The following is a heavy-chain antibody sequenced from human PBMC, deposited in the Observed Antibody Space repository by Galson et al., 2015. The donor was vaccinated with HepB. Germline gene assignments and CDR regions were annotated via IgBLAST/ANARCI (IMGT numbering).Heavy chain of an antibody. V-gene: IGHV1-18*01. D-gene: IGHD2-15*01. CDR2: ISPYNGDT. Sequence: SVKVSCKASGYTFSTYSITWVRQAPGQGLEWMGWISPYNGDTDYARKFQGRVTMTTDISTSTAYMDLRSLRSDDTAVYYCARGAVVEVVGGTKNNWFDPWGQGTLFSVSS. CDR3: ARGAVVEVVGGTKNNWFDP. J-gene: IGHJ5*02. CDR1: GYTFSTYS.